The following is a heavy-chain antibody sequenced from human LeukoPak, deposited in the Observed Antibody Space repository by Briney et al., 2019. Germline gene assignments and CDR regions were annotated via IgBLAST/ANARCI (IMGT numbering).Heavy chain of an antibody. J-gene: IGHJ4*02. D-gene: IGHD6-19*01. V-gene: IGHV4-59*01. CDR1: GGSSSGYY. Sequence: SETLSLTCAVYGGSSSGYYWSWIRQPPGKGLEWIGYIYYSGSTNYNPSLKSRVTISVDTSKNQFSLKLSSVTAADTAVYYCARSSPYSSGWYGVGYWGQGTLVTVSS. CDR3: ARSSPYSSGWYGVGY. CDR2: IYYSGST.